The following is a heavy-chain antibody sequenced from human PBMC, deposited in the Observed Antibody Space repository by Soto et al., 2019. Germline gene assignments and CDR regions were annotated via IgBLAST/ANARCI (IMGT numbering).Heavy chain of an antibody. J-gene: IGHJ1*01. D-gene: IGHD3-10*01. Sequence: SGPTLVNPTPPFTLTCVFSGFSLNTGGVTVGWIRQPPGKALEWVALIYWDDGKRYSPSLKSRLTITKETSRNQVVLTMTNVDPEDTATYFCAHSPAPRVYFQHWGEGTLVTVSS. CDR1: GFSLNTGGVT. V-gene: IGHV2-5*02. CDR3: AHSPAPRVYFQH. CDR2: IYWDDGK.